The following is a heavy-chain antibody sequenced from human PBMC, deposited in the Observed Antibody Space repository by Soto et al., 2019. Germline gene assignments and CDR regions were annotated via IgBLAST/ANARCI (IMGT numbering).Heavy chain of an antibody. CDR3: ARHTHYYDSSGYYSTTYYFDY. D-gene: IGHD3-22*01. CDR2: IYYSGST. CDR1: GGSISSSSYY. Sequence: PSETLSLTCPVSGGSISSSSYYWGWIRQPPGKGLEWIGSIYYSGSTYYNPSLKSRVTISVDTSKNQFSLKLSSVTAADTAVYYCARHTHYYDSSGYYSTTYYFDYWGQGTLVTVSS. V-gene: IGHV4-39*01. J-gene: IGHJ4*02.